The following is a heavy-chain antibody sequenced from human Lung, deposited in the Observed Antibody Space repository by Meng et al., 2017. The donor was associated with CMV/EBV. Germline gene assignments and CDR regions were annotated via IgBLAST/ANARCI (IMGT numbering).Heavy chain of an antibody. CDR3: ARGPSYYYGSGSYYNAMYNWFDP. Sequence: YYWSWIRQPPGKGLEWIGEINHSGSTNYNPSLKSRVTISVDTSKNQFSLKLSSVTAADTAVCYCARGPSYYYGSGSYYNAMYNWFDPWGQGTLVTVSS. CDR1: YY. V-gene: IGHV4-34*01. J-gene: IGHJ5*02. D-gene: IGHD3-10*01. CDR2: INHSGST.